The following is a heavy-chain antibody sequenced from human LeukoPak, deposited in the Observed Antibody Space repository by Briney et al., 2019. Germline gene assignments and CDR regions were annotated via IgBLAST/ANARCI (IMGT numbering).Heavy chain of an antibody. V-gene: IGHV3-20*04. CDR2: INWNGGST. J-gene: IGHJ3*02. CDR1: GFTFDDYG. CDR3: ARDLRYYFDSSGSDAFDI. D-gene: IGHD3-22*01. Sequence: GGSLRLPCAASGFTFDDYGMSWVRQAPGRGLEWVSDINWNGGSTGYADSVKGRFTISRDNAKNSLYLQMNSLRAEDTALYYCARDLRYYFDSSGSDAFDIWGQGTMVTVSS.